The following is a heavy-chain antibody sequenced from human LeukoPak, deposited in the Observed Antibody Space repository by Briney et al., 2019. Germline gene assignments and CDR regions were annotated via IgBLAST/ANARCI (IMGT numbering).Heavy chain of an antibody. CDR2: INHSGST. J-gene: IGHJ4*02. CDR3: ARSNSYSSGWAPRRYFDY. CDR1: DYSISSSYY. Sequence: SETLSLTCTVSDYSISSSYYWGWIRQPPGKGLEWIGEINHSGSTNYNPSLKRRVTISVDTSKNQFSLKLSSVTAADTAVYYCARSNSYSSGWAPRRYFDYWGQGTLVTVSS. D-gene: IGHD6-19*01. V-gene: IGHV4-38-2*02.